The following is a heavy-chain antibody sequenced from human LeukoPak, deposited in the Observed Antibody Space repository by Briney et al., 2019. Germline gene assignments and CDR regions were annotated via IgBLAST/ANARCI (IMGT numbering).Heavy chain of an antibody. CDR2: IRYDGSNK. CDR1: GFTFSSYG. V-gene: IGHV3-30*02. CDR3: AKQVGSGYYRSYYYMDV. D-gene: IGHD3-3*01. Sequence: PGGSLRLSCAASGFTFSSYGMHWVRQAPGKGLEWVAFIRYDGSNKYYADSVKGRFTISRDNSKNTLYLQMNSLRAEDTAVYYCAKQVGSGYYRSYYYMDVWGKGTTVTVSS. J-gene: IGHJ6*03.